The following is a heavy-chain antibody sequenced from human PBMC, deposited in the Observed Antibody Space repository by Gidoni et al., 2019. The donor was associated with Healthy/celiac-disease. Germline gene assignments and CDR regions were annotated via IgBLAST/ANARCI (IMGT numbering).Heavy chain of an antibody. CDR3: ARVDQATPHMDV. D-gene: IGHD5-12*01. CDR1: GFPFSEYY. CDR2: ISSSGRTI. Sequence: QVQLVESGGGLVKPGGSLRLSCAASGFPFSEYYMSWIRQAPGKGLEWVSYISSSGRTIYYADSVKGRFTISRDNAKNSLYLQMNSLRAEDTAVYYCARVDQATPHMDVWGQGTTVTVSS. V-gene: IGHV3-11*01. J-gene: IGHJ6*02.